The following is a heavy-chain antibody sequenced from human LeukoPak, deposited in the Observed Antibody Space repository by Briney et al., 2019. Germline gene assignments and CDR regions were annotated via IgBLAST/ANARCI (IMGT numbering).Heavy chain of an antibody. CDR2: IYPGDSDT. CDR3: ARSRRRGGYDENDAFDI. J-gene: IGHJ3*02. V-gene: IGHV5-51*01. D-gene: IGHD5-24*01. Sequence: GESLKISCKGSGYSFTSYWIGWVRQLPGKGLGWMGIIYPGDSDTRYSPSLKGQVTISADKSISTAYLQWSSLKASDTDMYYCARSRRRGGYDENDAFDIWGQGTMVTVSS. CDR1: GYSFTSYW.